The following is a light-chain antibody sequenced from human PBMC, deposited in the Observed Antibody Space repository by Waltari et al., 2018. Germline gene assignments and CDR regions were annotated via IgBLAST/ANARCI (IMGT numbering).Light chain of an antibody. Sequence: EIVSTQSPATLSLSPGARATLSCSASQSVSSYLAWYQHKPGQAPMLLNYDTSKRATGIPARFSGSGSGTDFTLTISSLEPEDFAVYYCQQRRSSPRTFGQGTKVEIK. J-gene: IGKJ1*01. CDR2: DTS. CDR1: QSVSSY. CDR3: QQRRSSPRT. V-gene: IGKV3-11*01.